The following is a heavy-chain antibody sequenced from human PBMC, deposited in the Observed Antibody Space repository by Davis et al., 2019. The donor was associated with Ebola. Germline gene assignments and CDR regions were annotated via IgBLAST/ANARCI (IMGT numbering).Heavy chain of an antibody. CDR3: VTPFSSSPSH. J-gene: IGHJ4*02. CDR1: GFAVDSRY. Sequence: GGSLRLSCAASGFAVDSRYLIWVRQAPGKGLEWISFITSSSNTIYYADSVKGRFTISRDNAKGSLYLQMNSLSDEDTAVYYCVTPFSSSPSHWGQGTLVTVSS. D-gene: IGHD6-6*01. CDR2: ITSSSNTI. V-gene: IGHV3-48*02.